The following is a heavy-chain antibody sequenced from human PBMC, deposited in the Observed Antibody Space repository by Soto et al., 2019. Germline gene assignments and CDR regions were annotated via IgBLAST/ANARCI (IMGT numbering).Heavy chain of an antibody. CDR1: NFSLIKEYY. J-gene: IGHJ4*02. CDR3: GRGAPRGILHDFEA. Sequence: SETLSLTCAFSNFSLIKEYYWGWVRQPPGKGLEWIGSIHQSGSPYYNPSLKSRLTISIDLSKKQFSLRLSSVTAADTAVYYCGRGAPRGILHDFEALGQGSLVIVSS. V-gene: IGHV4-38-2*01. CDR2: IHQSGSP. D-gene: IGHD3-10*01.